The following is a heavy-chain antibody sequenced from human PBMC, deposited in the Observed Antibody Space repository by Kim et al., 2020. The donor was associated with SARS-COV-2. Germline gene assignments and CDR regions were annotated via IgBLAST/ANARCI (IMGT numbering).Heavy chain of an antibody. D-gene: IGHD4-4*01. J-gene: IGHJ4*02. V-gene: IGHV3-48*03. CDR3: ARGPNYSPFDY. Sequence: AGHVRGRFTIARDNTKTSLFRQMNSLRAEDTAVYYCARGPNYSPFDYWGQGTLVTVSS.